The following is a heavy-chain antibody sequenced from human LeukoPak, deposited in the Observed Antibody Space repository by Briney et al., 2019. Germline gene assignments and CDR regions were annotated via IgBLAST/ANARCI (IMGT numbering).Heavy chain of an antibody. D-gene: IGHD6-19*01. J-gene: IGHJ4*02. Sequence: PGGSLRLSCAASGFTFSSYWMSWVRQAPGKGLEWVANIKQDGSEKYYVDSVKGRFTISRDNAKNSLYLQMNSLRAEDTAVYYCARVHSSGRQGGGFDYWGQGTLVTVSS. CDR1: GFTFSSYW. V-gene: IGHV3-7*01. CDR2: IKQDGSEK. CDR3: ARVHSSGRQGGGFDY.